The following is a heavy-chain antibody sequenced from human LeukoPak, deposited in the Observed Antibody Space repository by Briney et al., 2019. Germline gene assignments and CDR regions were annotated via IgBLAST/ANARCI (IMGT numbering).Heavy chain of an antibody. Sequence: GSVKVSCKASGYTFTNNYMHWVRQAPGQGLEWRGIINPSGGSTSHAQKFQGRVTMTRDTYTSTVYMELSSLRSEDTAVYYCARDPKGSGSHFYFDYWGQGTLVTVSS. D-gene: IGHD1-26*01. CDR1: GYTFTNNY. CDR3: ARDPKGSGSHFYFDY. J-gene: IGHJ4*02. V-gene: IGHV1-46*01. CDR2: INPSGGST.